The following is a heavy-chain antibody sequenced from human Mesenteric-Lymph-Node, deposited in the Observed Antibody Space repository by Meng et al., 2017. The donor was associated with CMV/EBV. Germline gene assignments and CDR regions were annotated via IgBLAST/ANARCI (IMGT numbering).Heavy chain of an antibody. Sequence: GGSLRLSCAASGFTFSSYAMHWVRQAPGKGLEWVAYIGTGSTKYYADSLEGRFTVSRDDAKNSLYLQMNSLRGEDTAVYFCVRDPVVSGLDVWGQGTTVTVSS. V-gene: IGHV3-48*04. D-gene: IGHD5/OR15-5a*01. CDR2: IGTGSTK. CDR3: VRDPVVSGLDV. J-gene: IGHJ6*02. CDR1: GFTFSSYA.